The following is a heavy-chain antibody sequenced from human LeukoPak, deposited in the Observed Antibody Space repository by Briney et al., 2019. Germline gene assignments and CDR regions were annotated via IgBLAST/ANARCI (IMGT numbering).Heavy chain of an antibody. J-gene: IGHJ4*03. Sequence: GGSLRLSCAASGFTFTSYGMHWVRQAPGKGLEWVACIQYDGSDKYYTDSVKGRFIISRDNSKNTLYLQMNSLRHKDAALYYCANRNGSGSGCGYYYFDFWGQGTMVTVSS. CDR3: ANRNGSGSGCGYYYFDF. CDR2: IQYDGSDK. D-gene: IGHD5-18*01. CDR1: GFTFTSYG. V-gene: IGHV3-30*02.